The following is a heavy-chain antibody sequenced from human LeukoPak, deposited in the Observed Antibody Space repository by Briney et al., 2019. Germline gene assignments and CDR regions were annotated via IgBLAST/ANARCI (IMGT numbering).Heavy chain of an antibody. CDR1: GFTFGNYG. CDR3: ARAQTYGDSRLLLDY. V-gene: IGHV3-20*04. D-gene: IGHD2-21*02. J-gene: IGHJ4*02. CDR2: INWNGGST. Sequence: GGSLRLSCAASGFTFGNYGMSWVRQAPGKGLEWVSGINWNGGSTGYADSVEGRFTISRDNAKNSQYLQMNGLRVEDTALHYCARAQTYGDSRLLLDYWGQGTLVTVSS.